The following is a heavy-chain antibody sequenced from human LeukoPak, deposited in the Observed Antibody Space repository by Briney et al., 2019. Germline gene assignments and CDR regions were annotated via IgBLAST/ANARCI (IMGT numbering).Heavy chain of an antibody. Sequence: PGRSLRLSCAASGFTFSSYGMHWVRQAPGKGLEWVAVISYDGSNKYYADSVKGRFTISRDNSKNTLYLQMNSLRAEDTAVYYCARSSKLSVEMATMVYWGQGTLVTVSS. D-gene: IGHD5-24*01. CDR1: GFTFSSYG. CDR3: ARSSKLSVEMATMVY. V-gene: IGHV3-30*03. J-gene: IGHJ4*02. CDR2: ISYDGSNK.